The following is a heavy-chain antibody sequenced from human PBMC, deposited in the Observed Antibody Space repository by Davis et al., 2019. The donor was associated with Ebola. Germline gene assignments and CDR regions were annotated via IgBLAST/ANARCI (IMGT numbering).Heavy chain of an antibody. CDR2: INSDGSST. Sequence: GESLKISCAASGFTFSSYWMHWVRQAPGKGLVWVSRINSDGSSTSYADSVKGRFTISRENAKSSLYLQMNSLRVEDTAVYYCTRVGYSSGWDYWGQGTLVTVSS. CDR3: TRVGYSSGWDY. J-gene: IGHJ4*02. V-gene: IGHV3-74*01. CDR1: GFTFSSYW. D-gene: IGHD6-19*01.